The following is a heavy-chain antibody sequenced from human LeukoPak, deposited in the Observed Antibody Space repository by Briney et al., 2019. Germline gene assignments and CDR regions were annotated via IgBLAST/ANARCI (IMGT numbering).Heavy chain of an antibody. CDR3: ARESRTTISPKLDY. V-gene: IGHV3-21*01. D-gene: IGHD5-24*01. J-gene: IGHJ4*02. CDR2: ISSSSSYI. CDR1: GFTFSSYS. Sequence: KPGGSLRLSCAASGFTFSSYSMNWVRQAPGKGLEWVSSISSSSSYIYYADSVKGRFTISRDNAKNSPYLQMNSLRAEDTAVYYCARESRTTISPKLDYWGQGTLVTVSS.